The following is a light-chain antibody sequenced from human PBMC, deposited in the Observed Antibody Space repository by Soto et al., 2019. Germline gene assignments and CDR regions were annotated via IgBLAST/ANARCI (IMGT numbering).Light chain of an antibody. V-gene: IGKV1-5*03. CDR3: QQFNNYPWT. CDR2: KAS. Sequence: DIQMTQSPSTLSASVGDRVTITCRASKSISSWLAWYQQKPVKATKLLIYKASSLESGVPSRFSGSGSGTEFTLTISSLQPDDFATYYCQQFNNYPWTFGQGTRVEIK. J-gene: IGKJ1*01. CDR1: KSISSW.